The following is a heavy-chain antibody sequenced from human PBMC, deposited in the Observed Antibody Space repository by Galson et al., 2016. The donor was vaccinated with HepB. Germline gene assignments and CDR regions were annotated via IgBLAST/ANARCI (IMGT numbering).Heavy chain of an antibody. CDR3: ARERLPGADGSGSYLFDF. Sequence: SLRLSCAASGLTSSTYGMHWVRQAPGKGLEWVAVISYDGLSKYYADSVTGRFTISRDTSKNTLYLQMNSLRGDDTAVYYCARERLPGADGSGSYLFDFWGQGTLVTVSS. J-gene: IGHJ4*02. CDR1: GLTSSTYG. V-gene: IGHV3-30*03. D-gene: IGHD3-10*01. CDR2: ISYDGLSK.